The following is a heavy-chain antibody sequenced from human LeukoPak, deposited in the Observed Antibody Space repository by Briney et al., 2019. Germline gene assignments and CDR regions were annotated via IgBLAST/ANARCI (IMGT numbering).Heavy chain of an antibody. CDR3: ARLGQPNAFDI. CDR2: IYYSGST. J-gene: IGHJ3*02. Sequence: PSETLSLTCTVSGGSISSYYWSWNRQPPGKGLEWIGYIYYSGSTNYNPSLKSRVTISVDTSKSQFSLKLTSVTAADTAVYYCARLGQPNAFDIWGQGTMVTVSP. D-gene: IGHD7-27*01. V-gene: IGHV4-59*08. CDR1: GGSISSYY.